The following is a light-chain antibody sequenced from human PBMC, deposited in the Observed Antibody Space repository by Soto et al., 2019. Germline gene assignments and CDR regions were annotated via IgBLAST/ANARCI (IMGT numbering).Light chain of an antibody. CDR3: QQYDNLPPFT. CDR2: DAS. V-gene: IGKV1-33*01. Sequence: DIQMTQSPSSLSASVGDRVTITCQASQDISNYLNWYQQKPGKAPKLLIYDASNLETGVPSRFSGSGSGTDFTFTISSLQLEDIATYYCQQYDNLPPFTFGPGTKVDI. J-gene: IGKJ3*01. CDR1: QDISNY.